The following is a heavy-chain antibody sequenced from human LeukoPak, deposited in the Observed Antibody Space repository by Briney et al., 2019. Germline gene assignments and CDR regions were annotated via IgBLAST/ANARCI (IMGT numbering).Heavy chain of an antibody. Sequence: PGGSLRLSCAASGFTFSSYGMHWVRQAPGKGLEWVAVISYDGSNKYYADSVKGRFTISRDNSKNTLYLQMNSLRAEDTAVYYCAKAGTLGTFDYWGQGTLVTVSS. V-gene: IGHV3-30*18. D-gene: IGHD2/OR15-2a*01. J-gene: IGHJ4*02. CDR1: GFTFSSYG. CDR3: AKAGTLGTFDY. CDR2: ISYDGSNK.